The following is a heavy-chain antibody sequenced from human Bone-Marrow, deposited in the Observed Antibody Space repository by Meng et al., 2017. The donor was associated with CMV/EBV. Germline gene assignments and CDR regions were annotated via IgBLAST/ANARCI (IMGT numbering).Heavy chain of an antibody. Sequence: GVTLSSYSMNGVRQAPGKGLEWVSSISSSSSYIYYADSVKGRFTISRDNAKNSLYLQMNSLRAEDTAVYYCARDSLGSSGYYTTFDYWGQGTLVTVSS. CDR1: GVTLSSYS. CDR3: ARDSLGSSGYYTTFDY. D-gene: IGHD3-22*01. CDR2: ISSSSSYI. V-gene: IGHV3-21*01. J-gene: IGHJ4*02.